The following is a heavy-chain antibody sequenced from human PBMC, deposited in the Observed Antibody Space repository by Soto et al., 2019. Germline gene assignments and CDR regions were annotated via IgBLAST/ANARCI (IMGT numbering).Heavy chain of an antibody. CDR3: TRVGATAFDI. D-gene: IGHD1-26*01. Sequence: GGSLRLSCAASGFTFSGSAMHWVRQASGKGLEWVGRIRSKANSYATAYAASVKGRFTISRDDSKNTAYLQMNSLKTEDTAVYYCTRVGATAFDIWGQGTMVTVSS. CDR2: IRSKANSYAT. J-gene: IGHJ3*02. V-gene: IGHV3-73*01. CDR1: GFTFSGSA.